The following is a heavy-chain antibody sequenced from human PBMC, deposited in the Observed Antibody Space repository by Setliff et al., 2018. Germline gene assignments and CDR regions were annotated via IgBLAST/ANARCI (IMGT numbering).Heavy chain of an antibody. CDR2: INHSGST. D-gene: IGHD3-22*01. V-gene: IGHV4-34*01. Sequence: PSETLSLTCAVYGGSFSGYYWSWIRQPPGKGLEWIGEINHSGSTNYNPSLKSRVTISVDTSKNKFSLKLSSVTAADTAVYYCARYYDSSGYYDADFDYWGQGTLVTVSS. J-gene: IGHJ4*02. CDR3: ARYYDSSGYYDADFDY. CDR1: GGSFSGYY.